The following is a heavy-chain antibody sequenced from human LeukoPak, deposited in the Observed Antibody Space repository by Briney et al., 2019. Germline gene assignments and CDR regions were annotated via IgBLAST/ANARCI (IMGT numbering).Heavy chain of an antibody. J-gene: IGHJ4*02. V-gene: IGHV4-34*01. CDR1: GGSFSGYY. D-gene: IGHD3-9*01. CDR3: ARGRGYDILTGYFDY. CDR2: INHSAST. Sequence: PSETLSLTCAVYGGSFSGYYWGWIRQPPGKGLEWIGEINHSASTNYNPSLKSRVTISVDTSKNQFSLKLSSVTAADTAVYYCARGRGYDILTGYFDYWGQGTLVTVSS.